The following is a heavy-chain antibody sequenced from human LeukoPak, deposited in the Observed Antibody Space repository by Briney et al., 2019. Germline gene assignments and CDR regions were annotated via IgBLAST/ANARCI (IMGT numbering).Heavy chain of an antibody. V-gene: IGHV3-20*04. J-gene: IGHJ4*02. CDR1: GFTFDDYG. D-gene: IGHD2-15*01. CDR2: INWNGGST. Sequence: GGSLRLSCAASGFTFDDYGMSWVRLAPGKGLEWVSGINWNGGSTGYADSVKGRFTISRDNAKNSLYLQMNSLRAEDTALYYCARDDCSGGSCYFDYWGQGTLVTVS. CDR3: ARDDCSGGSCYFDY.